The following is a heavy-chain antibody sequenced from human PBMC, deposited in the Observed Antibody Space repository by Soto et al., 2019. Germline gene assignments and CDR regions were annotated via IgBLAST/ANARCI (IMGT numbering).Heavy chain of an antibody. D-gene: IGHD6-19*01. CDR2: FNPNSGDT. Sequence: QVQLVHSEAEVKKPGASVKVSCKASGYTFTACSMHWVRQAPGQGLEWVGWFNPNSGDTIYAQKFQGRVTLTRDTSIGTAYMELYSLTSDDTAVYYCAREASAVISLDYWGQGTLVTVSS. V-gene: IGHV1-2*02. J-gene: IGHJ4*02. CDR3: AREASAVISLDY. CDR1: GYTFTACS.